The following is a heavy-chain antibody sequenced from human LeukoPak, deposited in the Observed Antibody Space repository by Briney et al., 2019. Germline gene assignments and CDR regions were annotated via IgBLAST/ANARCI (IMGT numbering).Heavy chain of an antibody. V-gene: IGHV1-8*03. CDR1: GYTFTSYD. CDR3: ARDAVGATRYYYYYYMDV. Sequence: ASVKVSCKASGYTFTSYDINWVRQATGQGLEWMGWMNPNSGNTGYAQKFQGRVTITRNTSISTAYMELSSLRSEDTAVYYCARDAVGATRYYYYYYMDVWGKGTTVTVSS. D-gene: IGHD1-26*01. CDR2: MNPNSGNT. J-gene: IGHJ6*03.